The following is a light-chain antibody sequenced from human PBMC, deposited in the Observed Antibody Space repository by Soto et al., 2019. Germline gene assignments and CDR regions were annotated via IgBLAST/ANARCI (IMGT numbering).Light chain of an antibody. CDR2: AVS. CDR3: NSYTTSSTLV. J-gene: IGLJ1*01. V-gene: IGLV2-14*01. Sequence: QSALTQPASVSGSPGQSITISCTGTSSDVGGYNLVSWYQQHPGKAPKLMIYAVSNRPSGISNRFSGSKSGNTASLTNSGVQAEDGADYYCNSYTTSSTLVFGTGTKVTVL. CDR1: SSDVGGYNL.